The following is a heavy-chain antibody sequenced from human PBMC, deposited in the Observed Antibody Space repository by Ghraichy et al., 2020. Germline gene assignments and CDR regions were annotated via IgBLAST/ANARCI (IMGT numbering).Heavy chain of an antibody. Sequence: GESLNISCAASGVSFSSYWMSWVRQAPGKGLEWVANIKQDGSEKYYVDSMKGRFTISRDNAKNSLYLQMNSLRAEDTAVYYCARENGMDVWGQGTTVTVSS. J-gene: IGHJ6*02. V-gene: IGHV3-7*01. CDR1: GVSFSSYW. CDR2: IKQDGSEK. CDR3: ARENGMDV.